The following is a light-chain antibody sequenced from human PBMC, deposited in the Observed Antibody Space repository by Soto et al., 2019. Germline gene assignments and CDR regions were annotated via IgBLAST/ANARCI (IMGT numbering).Light chain of an antibody. CDR3: QQYNDWPRT. V-gene: IGKV3-15*01. CDR2: GTF. Sequence: EIVMTQSPATLSVSPGERATLSCRASQSVGSNLAWDQQKPGQAPRHLIYGTFTRATGIPARFSGSGSGIEFTLTLSSLESEDFAVYYCQQYNDWPRTFGQGTKVEVK. CDR1: QSVGSN. J-gene: IGKJ1*01.